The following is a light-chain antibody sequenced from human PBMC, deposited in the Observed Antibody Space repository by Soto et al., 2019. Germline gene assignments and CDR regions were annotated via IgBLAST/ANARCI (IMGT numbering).Light chain of an antibody. V-gene: IGLV1-40*01. CDR1: SSNIGAGYD. Sequence: QSVLPQPPSVSGAPGQRVTISCTGSSSNIGAGYDVHWYQQLPGTAPKLLIYANDNRPSGVPDRFSGSKSGTSASLAINGLRAEDEADYYCQSYASSPSAIFVFGTGTKLTVL. CDR2: AND. CDR3: QSYASSPSAIFV. J-gene: IGLJ1*01.